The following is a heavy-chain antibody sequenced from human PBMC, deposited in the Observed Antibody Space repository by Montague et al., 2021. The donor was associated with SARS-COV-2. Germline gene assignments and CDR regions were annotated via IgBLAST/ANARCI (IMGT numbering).Heavy chain of an antibody. CDR1: GASFNNYY. D-gene: IGHD2-21*02. V-gene: IGHV4-34*01. Sequence: SETLSLTCDVSGASFNNYYWSWVRQPPGQGLEWIGQITPRGSTQYRPSPGSRLTMSLDSSRSHFSLNLGSVAAADTAVYYCVKSSVVVTNASINGVWGHGTQVTVSS. CDR2: ITPRGST. CDR3: VKSSVVVTNASINGV. J-gene: IGHJ3*01.